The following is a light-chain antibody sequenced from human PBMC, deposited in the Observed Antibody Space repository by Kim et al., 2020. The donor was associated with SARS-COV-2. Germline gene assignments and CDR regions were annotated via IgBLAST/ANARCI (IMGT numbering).Light chain of an antibody. CDR1: NIGSKS. J-gene: IGLJ2*01. Sequence: APRKTSRSPCGGNNIGSKSVYWYQQKPGQAPVLVIYYVSDRPSGIPERFSGSNSGNTATLTISRVEAGDEADYYCQVWDSSSDHVVFGGGTQLAVL. V-gene: IGLV3-21*04. CDR3: QVWDSSSDHVV. CDR2: YVS.